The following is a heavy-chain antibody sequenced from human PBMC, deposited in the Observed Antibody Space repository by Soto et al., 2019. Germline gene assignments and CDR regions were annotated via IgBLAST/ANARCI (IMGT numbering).Heavy chain of an antibody. CDR2: TSWNSERI. CDR1: GFTFDDYA. CDR3: VRDMGADYHYYGMDV. Sequence: EVQLVESGGGVVQPGRSLRLSCAASGFTFDDYAIHWVRQPPGTGLEWVAGTSWNSERIGYADSVRGRFTISRDNAKNSLYLQMNSLRAEDTALYYCVRDMGADYHYYGMDVWGQGTSVTVSS. D-gene: IGHD3-16*01. J-gene: IGHJ6*02. V-gene: IGHV3-9*01.